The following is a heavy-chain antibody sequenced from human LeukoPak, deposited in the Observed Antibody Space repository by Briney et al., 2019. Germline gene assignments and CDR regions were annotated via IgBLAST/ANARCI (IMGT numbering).Heavy chain of an antibody. J-gene: IGHJ4*02. V-gene: IGHV1-2*02. CDR1: VYTFTGYY. CDR3: AIRQLVGATDY. D-gene: IGHD1-26*01. CDR2: INPNSGGT. Sequence: ASAKVTCKASVYTFTGYYMHWVRQAPGQGLEWMGWINPNSGGTNYAQKFQGRVTMTRDTSISTAYMELSRLRSDDTAVYYCAIRQLVGATDYWGQGTLVTVSS.